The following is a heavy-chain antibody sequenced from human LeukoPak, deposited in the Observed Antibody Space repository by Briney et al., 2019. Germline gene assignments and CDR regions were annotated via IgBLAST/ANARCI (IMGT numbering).Heavy chain of an antibody. J-gene: IGHJ4*02. CDR3: GRGDTAMALDY. CDR1: GFTSSNYD. V-gene: IGHV3-30*03. CDR2: ILYEGTNK. D-gene: IGHD5-18*01. Sequence: GGSPRLSCAASGFTSSNYDTHWVPHAPGKGLHCVALILYEGTNKYYGDSVKGRFTISRDNSKNTLYLQMNSLRAEDTAVYYCGRGDTAMALDYWGRGTVVSVSS.